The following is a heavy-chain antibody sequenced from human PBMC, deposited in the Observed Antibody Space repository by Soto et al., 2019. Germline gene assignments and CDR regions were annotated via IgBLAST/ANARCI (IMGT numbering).Heavy chain of an antibody. CDR2: VSEDGSDK. Sequence: GSLRLSCAASGLIFSSFPMHWVRQAPGKGLEWVAVVSEDGSDKHYADSVKGRFTISRDNSENTLRLQMNSLRPEDTGVYFCARSYCGDNCALDYWGQGTPVTVSS. CDR1: GLIFSSFP. V-gene: IGHV3-30-3*01. D-gene: IGHD2-21*02. CDR3: ARSYCGDNCALDY. J-gene: IGHJ4*02.